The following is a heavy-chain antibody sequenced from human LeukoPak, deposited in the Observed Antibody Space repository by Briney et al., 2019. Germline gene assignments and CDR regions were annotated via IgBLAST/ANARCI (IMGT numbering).Heavy chain of an antibody. Sequence: PSETLSLTCTVSGASVSSGSYYWSWIRQPPGKGLEWVGYVSYSGSTNYNPSLKSRVTISVDTSKNQFSLKLSSVTAADTAVYYCAREKGTDAFDIWGQGTMVTVSS. V-gene: IGHV4-61*01. CDR1: GASVSSGSYY. CDR3: AREKGTDAFDI. D-gene: IGHD1-1*01. CDR2: VSYSGST. J-gene: IGHJ3*02.